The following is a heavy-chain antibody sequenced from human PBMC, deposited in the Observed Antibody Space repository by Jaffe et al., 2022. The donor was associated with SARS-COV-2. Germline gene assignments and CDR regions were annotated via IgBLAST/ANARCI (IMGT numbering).Heavy chain of an antibody. CDR2: INEDGSDS. CDR1: GFTFGSFW. V-gene: IGHV3-7*03. J-gene: IGHJ4*02. D-gene: IGHD2-8*01. CDR3: ARASNGRSETEGH. Sequence: EVQLVESGGALVPPGESLRLSCAASGFTFGSFWMGWVRQAPGKGLEWVATINEDGSDSYYVDSVKGRFTISRQNAKNSLFLQMDSLRAGDTAVYYCARASNGRSETEGHWGQGTLVFVSS.